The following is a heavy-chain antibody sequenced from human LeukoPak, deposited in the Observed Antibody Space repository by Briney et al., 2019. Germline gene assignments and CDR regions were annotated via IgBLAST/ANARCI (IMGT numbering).Heavy chain of an antibody. V-gene: IGHV4-30-4*01. CDR2: IYYSGST. CDR1: GGSISSGDYY. J-gene: IGHJ3*02. CDR3: ARTRIVATTADAFDI. D-gene: IGHD5-12*01. Sequence: SQTLSLTCTVSGGSISSGDYYWSWIRQPPGKGLEWIGYIYYSGSTYYNPSLKSRVTISVDTSKNQFSLKLSSVTAADTAVYYCARTRIVATTADAFDIWGQGTMVTVSS.